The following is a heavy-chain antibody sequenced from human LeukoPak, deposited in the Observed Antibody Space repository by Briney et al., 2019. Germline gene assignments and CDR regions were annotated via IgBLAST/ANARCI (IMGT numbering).Heavy chain of an antibody. CDR1: GGSFSGYY. Sequence: SETLSLTCAVYGGSFSGYYWCWIRQPPGKGLEWLGEINHSGRTNYNPSLKSRVTIPVEKSKNQSSLKLSSVTAADTAVYYWARGSGLRYFDWLRGFDYWGQGTLVTVSA. V-gene: IGHV4-34*01. CDR2: INHSGRT. D-gene: IGHD3-9*01. J-gene: IGHJ4*02. CDR3: ARGSGLRYFDWLRGFDY.